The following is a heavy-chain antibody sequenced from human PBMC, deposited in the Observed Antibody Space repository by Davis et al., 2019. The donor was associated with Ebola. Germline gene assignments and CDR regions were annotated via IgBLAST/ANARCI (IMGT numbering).Heavy chain of an antibody. V-gene: IGHV4-30-2*01. CDR1: GGSISSGGYY. J-gene: IGHJ6*02. CDR3: ARGDVTMVRGVPSGYYYGMDV. Sequence: PSETLSLTCTVSGGSISSGGYYWSWIRQHPGKGLEWIGYIYHSGSTYYNPSLKSRVTISVDRSKNQFSLKLSSVTAADTAVYYCARGDVTMVRGVPSGYYYGMDVWGQGTTVTVSS. D-gene: IGHD3-10*01. CDR2: IYHSGST.